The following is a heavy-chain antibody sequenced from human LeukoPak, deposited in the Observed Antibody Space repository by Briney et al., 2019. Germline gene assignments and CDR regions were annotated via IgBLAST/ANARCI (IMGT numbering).Heavy chain of an antibody. D-gene: IGHD3-22*01. CDR3: ARKYYFESSDYYPFDY. J-gene: IGHJ4*02. CDR1: GYSFTTYW. CDR2: ISPGDSDT. V-gene: IGHV5-51*01. Sequence: GESLKISCKGSGYSFTTYWIGWVRQMPGKGLEWMGIISPGDSDTTYSPSFQGQVTISADKSISTAYLQWNTLKASDTAMYYCARKYYFESSDYYPFDYWGQGTLVTVSS.